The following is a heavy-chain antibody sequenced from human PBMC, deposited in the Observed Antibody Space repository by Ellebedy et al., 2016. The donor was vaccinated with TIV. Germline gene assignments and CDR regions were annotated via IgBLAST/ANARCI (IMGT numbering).Heavy chain of an antibody. CDR3: ARSDSSGYEFDY. J-gene: IGHJ4*02. D-gene: IGHD3-22*01. V-gene: IGHV5-51*01. CDR1: GYRFTSYW. Sequence: KVSCKGSGYRFTSYWIGWVRQMPGKGLEWMGIIYPGDSDTRYSPSFQGQVTISADKSINTAYLQWSSLKASDTAMYYCARSDSSGYEFDYWGQGTLVTVSS. CDR2: IYPGDSDT.